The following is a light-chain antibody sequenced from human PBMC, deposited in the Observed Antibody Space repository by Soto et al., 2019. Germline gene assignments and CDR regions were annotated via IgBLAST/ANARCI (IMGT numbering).Light chain of an antibody. CDR3: QQSFSFPRT. Sequence: DIQMTQSPSSLSTSVGDRVTITCRASQSISTYLNWYQHKPGKAPKLLIHDASSLQSGVPSRFTGSGSGTDFTLTISSLQPEDFAIYFCQQSFSFPRTFGQGTKVEIK. CDR2: DAS. J-gene: IGKJ1*01. CDR1: QSISTY. V-gene: IGKV1-39*01.